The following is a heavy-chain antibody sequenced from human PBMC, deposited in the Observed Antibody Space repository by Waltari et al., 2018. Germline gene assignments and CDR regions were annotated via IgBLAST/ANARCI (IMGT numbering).Heavy chain of an antibody. J-gene: IGHJ4*02. CDR2: VNPNGGGT. D-gene: IGHD2-21*02. CDR1: RDAVTEHY. Sequence: LVQSGAEVMKPGASVQVSCKASRDAVTEHYITGVRQGPGQGLEWMGWVNPNGGGTNYAQRFAGRITVTWDTSISTAYMEFSRLTSGDTAVYFCAREYCGGDCRLFDYWGQGTLVTVSS. CDR3: AREYCGGDCRLFDY. V-gene: IGHV1-2*02.